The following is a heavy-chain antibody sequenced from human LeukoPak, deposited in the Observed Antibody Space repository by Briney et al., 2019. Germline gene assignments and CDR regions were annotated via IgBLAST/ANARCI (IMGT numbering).Heavy chain of an antibody. Sequence: KPGGSLRLSCAASGFKFSDYYMSWIRQAPGKGLEWVSYISSSGSTIYYAESVKGRFTISRDNAKNSVYLQMYSLRAEDTAVYYCASGRYDFWSGYYRDWGQGTLVTVSS. J-gene: IGHJ4*02. CDR3: ASGRYDFWSGYYRD. D-gene: IGHD3-3*01. V-gene: IGHV3-11*01. CDR2: ISSSGSTI. CDR1: GFKFSDYY.